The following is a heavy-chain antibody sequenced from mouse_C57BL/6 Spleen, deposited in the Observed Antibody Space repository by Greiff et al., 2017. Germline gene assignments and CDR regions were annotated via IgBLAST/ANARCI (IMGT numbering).Heavy chain of an antibody. Sequence: QVQLQQSGAELVKPGASVKISCKASGYAFSSYWMNWVKQRPGKGLEWIGQIYPGDGDTNYNGKFKGKATMTADKSSSTAYMQLSSLTSEDSAVYFCARYDYDDSFYAMDYWGQGTSVTVSS. D-gene: IGHD2-4*01. V-gene: IGHV1-80*01. CDR1: GYAFSSYW. CDR3: ARYDYDDSFYAMDY. CDR2: IYPGDGDT. J-gene: IGHJ4*01.